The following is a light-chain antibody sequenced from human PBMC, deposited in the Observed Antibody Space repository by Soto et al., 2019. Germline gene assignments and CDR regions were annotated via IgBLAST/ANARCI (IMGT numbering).Light chain of an antibody. J-gene: IGKJ1*01. CDR3: QQYDSSPWT. Sequence: EIVLTQSPGTLSLSPGERATLSRRASQSVRSGFLAWYQQKPGQAPRLLIYGASSRATGIPDRFSGSGSGTDFTLTISRLEPEDFAVYYCQQYDSSPWTFGQGTKVEIK. V-gene: IGKV3-20*01. CDR2: GAS. CDR1: QSVRSGF.